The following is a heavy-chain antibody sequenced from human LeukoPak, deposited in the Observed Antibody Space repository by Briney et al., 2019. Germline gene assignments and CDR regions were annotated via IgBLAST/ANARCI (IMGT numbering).Heavy chain of an antibody. CDR3: AREGDGYDWFDP. Sequence: SETLSLTCTVSGGSISSYYWSWIRQPPGKGLEWIGYIYYSGSTNYNPSLKSRVTISVDTSKNQFSLKLSSVTAADTAGYYCAREGDGYDWFDPWGQGTLVTVSS. CDR1: GGSISSYY. V-gene: IGHV4-59*01. J-gene: IGHJ5*02. CDR2: IYYSGST. D-gene: IGHD5-24*01.